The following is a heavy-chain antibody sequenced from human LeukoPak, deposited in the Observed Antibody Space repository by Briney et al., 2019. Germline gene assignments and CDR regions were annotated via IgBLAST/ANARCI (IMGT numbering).Heavy chain of an antibody. Sequence: SETLSLTCTVSGGSISSYYWNWIRQPPGKGLEWIGYIYYSGSTNYNPSLKSRVTISVDTSKNQFSLKLSSVTAADTAVYYCARVALGVYYDSSGFSWFDPWGQGTLVTVSS. CDR3: ARVALGVYYDSSGFSWFDP. V-gene: IGHV4-59*01. CDR1: GGSISSYY. CDR2: IYYSGST. J-gene: IGHJ5*02. D-gene: IGHD3-22*01.